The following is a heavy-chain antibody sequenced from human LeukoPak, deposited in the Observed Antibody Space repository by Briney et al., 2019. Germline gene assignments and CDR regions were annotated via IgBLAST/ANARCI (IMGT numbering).Heavy chain of an antibody. CDR3: AKSPGGVVAPTSLIGP. J-gene: IGHJ5*01. D-gene: IGHD2-15*01. V-gene: IGHV3-23*01. CDR1: GFIFSNYA. Sequence: GGSLRLSCEASGFIFSNYAMSRVRQLPGRRLEWVSAITGSGGTTYYADSVKGRFTMSRDNSKNTLYLQMSSLRAEDTAVYFCAKSPGGVVAPTSLIGPWGQGTLVNGSS. CDR2: ITGSGGTT.